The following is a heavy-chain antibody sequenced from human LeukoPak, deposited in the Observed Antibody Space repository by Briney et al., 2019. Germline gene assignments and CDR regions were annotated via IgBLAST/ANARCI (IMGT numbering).Heavy chain of an antibody. D-gene: IGHD6-6*01. Sequence: SETLSLTCTVSGASIFGSYWSWIRQPPGKGLEGIGYIYYTGDSNYNPSLKSRATISLDTSRSQFSLMLSAVTAADTAIYYCARHSFARPFDSWGQGTLVTVSS. CDR1: GASIFGSY. CDR2: IYYTGDS. V-gene: IGHV4-59*08. CDR3: ARHSFARPFDS. J-gene: IGHJ4*02.